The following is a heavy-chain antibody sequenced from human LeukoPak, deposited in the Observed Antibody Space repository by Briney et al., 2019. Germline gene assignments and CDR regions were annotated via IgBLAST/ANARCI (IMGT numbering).Heavy chain of an antibody. CDR3: AKSMVLELPFYFNY. J-gene: IGHJ4*02. D-gene: IGHD1-7*01. V-gene: IGHV3-23*01. Sequence: HAGGSLRLSCAASGFTFSSYAMSWVRQAPGKGVEWVSAISGSGGSTYYADSVKGRFTISRDNSKNTLYLQMNSLRAEDTAVYYCAKSMVLELPFYFNYWGQGTLVTVSS. CDR1: GFTFSSYA. CDR2: ISGSGGST.